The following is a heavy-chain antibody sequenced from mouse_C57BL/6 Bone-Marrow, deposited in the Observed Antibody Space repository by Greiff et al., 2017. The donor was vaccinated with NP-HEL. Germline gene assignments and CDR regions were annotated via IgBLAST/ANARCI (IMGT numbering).Heavy chain of an antibody. CDR3: ARYYYGSSLAMDY. Sequence: QVQLQQPGAELVMPGASVKLSCKASGYTFTSYCMPWVKQRPGQGLEWLGEIEPSDSYTNYTPMFKGKSTLTVDQSSSAAYMQLSSLTSEDSAVYYCARYYYGSSLAMDYWGQGTSVTVSS. CDR1: GYTFTSYC. V-gene: IGHV1-69*01. D-gene: IGHD1-1*01. CDR2: IEPSDSYT. J-gene: IGHJ4*01.